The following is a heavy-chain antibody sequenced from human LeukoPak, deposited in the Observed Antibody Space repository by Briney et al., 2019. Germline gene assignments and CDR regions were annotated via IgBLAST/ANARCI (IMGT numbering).Heavy chain of an antibody. V-gene: IGHV3-30*18. CDR2: ISYDGSNK. CDR3: AKDHHYYDSSGYSSPFDY. CDR1: GYTFTGYY. Sequence: SCKASGYTFTGYYMHWVRQAPGKGLEWVAVISYDGSNKYYADSVKGRFTISRDNSKNTLYLQMNSLRAEDTAVYYCAKDHHYYDSSGYSSPFDYWGQGTLVTVSS. J-gene: IGHJ4*02. D-gene: IGHD3-22*01.